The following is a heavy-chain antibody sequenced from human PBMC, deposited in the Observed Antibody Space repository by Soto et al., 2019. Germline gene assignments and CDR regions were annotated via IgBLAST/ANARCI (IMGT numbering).Heavy chain of an antibody. CDR3: ARVARRYGGNSRGAFDI. CDR2: INHSGST. CDR1: GGSFSGYY. D-gene: IGHD2-21*02. J-gene: IGHJ3*02. Sequence: SETLSLTCAVYGGSFSGYYWSWIRQPPGKGLEWIGEINHSGSTNYNPSLKSRVTISVDTSKNQFSLKLSSVTAADTAVYYCARVARRYGGNSRGAFDIWGQGTTVTVSS. V-gene: IGHV4-34*01.